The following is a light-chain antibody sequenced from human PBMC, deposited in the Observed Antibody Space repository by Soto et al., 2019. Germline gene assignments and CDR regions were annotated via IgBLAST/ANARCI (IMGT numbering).Light chain of an antibody. V-gene: IGLV3-21*02. J-gene: IGLJ1*01. CDR3: QVWDNSSDHPYV. CDR1: NIGGKS. Sequence: SYELSQPPSVSVAPGQTASITCGGNNIGGKSVHWYQQKPGQAPVLVVYDDSDRPSGIPERFSGSNSGNTATLTISRVEAGDEADYYCQVWDNSSDHPYVFGTGTKVTVL. CDR2: DDS.